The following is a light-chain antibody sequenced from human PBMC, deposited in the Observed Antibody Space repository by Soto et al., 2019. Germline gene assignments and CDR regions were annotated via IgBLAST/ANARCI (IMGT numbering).Light chain of an antibody. J-gene: IGLJ1*01. CDR3: SSFTNTITRYA. CDR2: EVS. CDR1: SSDVGGYSY. V-gene: IGLV2-14*01. Sequence: QSALTQPASVSGSPGQSITISCTGTSSDVGGYSYVSWFQHHPGKAPKLIIYEVSYRPSGVSNRFSGSKSGDTSSLTISGLQAEDEADYYCSSFTNTITRYAFGTGTKVTAL.